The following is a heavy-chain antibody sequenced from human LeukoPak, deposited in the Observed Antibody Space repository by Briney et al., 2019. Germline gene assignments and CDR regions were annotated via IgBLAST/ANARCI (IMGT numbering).Heavy chain of an antibody. J-gene: IGHJ4*02. V-gene: IGHV5-51*01. CDR2: INPVDSAT. CDR3: ARVDAVTSGGGH. Sequence: GKSLKSSCMSSGYTFTIYIIGGVRHPRGRGLEWMGIINPVDSATRYSPSFQGQVTTSADKSTSTPCLQWSSLKASDTGTYFCARVDAVTSGGGHGGQGTLVTASS. D-gene: IGHD4-17*01. CDR1: GYTFTIYI.